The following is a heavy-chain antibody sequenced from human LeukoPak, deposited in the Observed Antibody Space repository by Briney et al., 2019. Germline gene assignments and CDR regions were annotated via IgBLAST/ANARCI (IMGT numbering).Heavy chain of an antibody. J-gene: IGHJ4*02. CDR2: IYSGGSA. Sequence: GGSLRLSCAASGFTVSSSFMSWVRQAPGKGLEWVSIIYSGGSAYYADSVKGRFTISRDNSKNTLYLQMNSLRAEDTAVYYCTRVYGSGSYYSHCWGQGTLVTVPS. CDR3: TRVYGSGSYYSHC. D-gene: IGHD3-10*01. CDR1: GFTVSSSF. V-gene: IGHV3-53*01.